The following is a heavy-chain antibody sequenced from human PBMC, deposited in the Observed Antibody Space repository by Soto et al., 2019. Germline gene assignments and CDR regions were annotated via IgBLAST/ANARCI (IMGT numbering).Heavy chain of an antibody. CDR2: INPGGGST. CDR1: GYTFTSYC. Sequence: ASVKVSCKASGYTFTSYCMHWGRQAPGQGLEWMGIINPGGGSTSYAQKFQGRVTMTRDTSTSTVYMELSSLRSEDTAVYYCAALFWSGPLSLYYYYMDVWGKGTTVTVSS. J-gene: IGHJ6*03. V-gene: IGHV1-46*01. CDR3: AALFWSGPLSLYYYYMDV. D-gene: IGHD3-3*01.